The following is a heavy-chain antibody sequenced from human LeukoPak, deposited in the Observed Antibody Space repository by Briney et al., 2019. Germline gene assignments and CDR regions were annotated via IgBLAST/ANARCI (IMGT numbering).Heavy chain of an antibody. J-gene: IGHJ4*02. CDR1: GFSFRDYY. D-gene: IGHD3-22*01. CDR3: ARDPDYYDSSGYFAFDY. Sequence: PGGSLRLSCAAAGFSFRDYYMTWIRQAPGKGLEWVSSISSSSSYIYYADSVKGRFTISRDNAKNSLYLQMNSLRAEDTAVYYCARDPDYYDSSGYFAFDYWGQGTLVTVSS. V-gene: IGHV3-21*06. CDR2: ISSSSSYI.